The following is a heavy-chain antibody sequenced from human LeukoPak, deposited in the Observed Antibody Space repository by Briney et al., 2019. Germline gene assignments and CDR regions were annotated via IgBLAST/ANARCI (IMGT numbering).Heavy chain of an antibody. CDR1: GYTFTGYY. J-gene: IGHJ1*01. V-gene: IGHV1-2*02. CDR3: ATDPVGLLMVRGRTTQH. D-gene: IGHD3-10*01. CDR2: ISPNSGGT. Sequence: ASVKVSCKASGYTFTGYYMHWVRQAPGQGLEWMGWISPNSGGTNYAQKFQGRVTMTRDTSISTAYMELSSLRSEDTAVYYCATDPVGLLMVRGRTTQHWGQGTLVTVSS.